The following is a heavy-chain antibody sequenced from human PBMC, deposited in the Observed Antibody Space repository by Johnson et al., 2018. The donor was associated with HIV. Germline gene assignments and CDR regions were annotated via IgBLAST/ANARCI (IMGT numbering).Heavy chain of an antibody. D-gene: IGHD1-26*01. J-gene: IGHJ3*02. CDR1: GFTFSDYY. Sequence: QVLLLESGGGLVKPGGSLRLSCAASGFTFSDYYMSWIRQAPGKGLEWVSYISSSGSTIYYADSVKGRVTISRAHAKNSLYLQLNSLRAEDTAVYYCAREKELRELVGANSNAFDIWGQGTMVTVSS. CDR2: ISSSGSTI. CDR3: AREKELRELVGANSNAFDI. V-gene: IGHV3-11*04.